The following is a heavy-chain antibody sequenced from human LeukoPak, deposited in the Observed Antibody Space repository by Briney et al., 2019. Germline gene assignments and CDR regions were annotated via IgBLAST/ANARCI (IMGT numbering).Heavy chain of an antibody. Sequence: TSSETLSLTCTVSGGSISSYYWSWIRQPPGKGLEWIGYIYYSGSTNYNPSLKSRVTISVDTSKNQFSLKLSSVTAADTAVYYCATTTVTTYGDAFDIWGQGTMVTVSS. D-gene: IGHD4-17*01. CDR1: GGSISSYY. J-gene: IGHJ3*02. CDR3: ATTTVTTYGDAFDI. CDR2: IYYSGST. V-gene: IGHV4-59*08.